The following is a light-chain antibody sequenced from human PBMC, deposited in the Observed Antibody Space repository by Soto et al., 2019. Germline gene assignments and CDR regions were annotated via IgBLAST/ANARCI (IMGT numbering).Light chain of an antibody. CDR1: QSINTY. Sequence: DIQMTQSPSSLSASVGDRVTITCRASQSINTYLNWYQQKPGKAPKLLIYAASSLQSGVPPRFSGSGSGTDFTLAISSLQLEDFPTFYCEQSDSSPWSTFGQGTRLEVK. CDR3: EQSDSSPWST. CDR2: AAS. J-gene: IGKJ5*01. V-gene: IGKV1-39*01.